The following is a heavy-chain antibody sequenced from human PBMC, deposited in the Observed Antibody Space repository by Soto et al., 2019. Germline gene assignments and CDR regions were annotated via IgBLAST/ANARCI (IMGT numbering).Heavy chain of an antibody. CDR1: GYTFTDYG. CDR3: AREEGISDWHAFDY. CDR2: ISTYNGNT. Sequence: QVQLVQSGAEVKKPGASVKVSCKASGYTFTDYGISWVRQAPGQGLEWMGWISTYNGNTIYAQKIQGRVTMTTDTSTSTAYVELRSLRSDDTAGYYCAREEGISDWHAFDYWGQGTLVTVSS. D-gene: IGHD6-19*01. V-gene: IGHV1-18*04. J-gene: IGHJ4*02.